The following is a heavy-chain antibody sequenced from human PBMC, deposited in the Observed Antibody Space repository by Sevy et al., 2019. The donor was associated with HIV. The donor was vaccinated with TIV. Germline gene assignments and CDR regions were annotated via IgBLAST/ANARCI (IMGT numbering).Heavy chain of an antibody. CDR2: INSDGSST. Sequence: GGSLRLSCAASGFTFSSYWMHWVRQAPGKGLVWVSRINSDGSSTSYADSVKGRFTISRDNAKNTLYLQMNSLRDEDTAVYYCASRHCSGGSCYESFDYWGQGTVVTVSS. D-gene: IGHD2-15*01. CDR1: GFTFSSYW. CDR3: ASRHCSGGSCYESFDY. J-gene: IGHJ4*02. V-gene: IGHV3-74*01.